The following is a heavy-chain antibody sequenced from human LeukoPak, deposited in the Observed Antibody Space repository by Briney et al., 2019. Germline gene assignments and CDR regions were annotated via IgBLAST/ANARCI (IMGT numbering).Heavy chain of an antibody. D-gene: IGHD4-17*01. CDR1: GGTFSSYA. V-gene: IGHV1-69*06. CDR2: IIPIFGTA. CDR3: ASHDYGDHYYYYYMDV. J-gene: IGHJ6*03. Sequence: SVKVSCKASGGTFSSYAISWVRQAPGQGLEWMGGIIPIFGTANYAQKFQGRVTITADKSTSTAYMELSSLRSEDTAVYYCASHDYGDHYYYYYMDVWGKGTTVTVSS.